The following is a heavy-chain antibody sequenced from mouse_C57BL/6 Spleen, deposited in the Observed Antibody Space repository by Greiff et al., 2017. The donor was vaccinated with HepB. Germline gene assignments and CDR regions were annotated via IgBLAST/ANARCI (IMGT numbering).Heavy chain of an antibody. CDR2: IRSKSNNYAT. J-gene: IGHJ3*01. CDR1: GFSFNTYA. D-gene: IGHD1-1*01. Sequence: EVQLVESGGGLVQPKGSLKLSCAASGFSFNTYAMNWVRQAPGKGLEWVARIRSKSNNYATYYADSVKDRFTISRDDSESMLYLQMNNLKTEDTAMYYCVITTVVARGFAYWGQGTLVTVSA. V-gene: IGHV10-1*01. CDR3: VITTVVARGFAY.